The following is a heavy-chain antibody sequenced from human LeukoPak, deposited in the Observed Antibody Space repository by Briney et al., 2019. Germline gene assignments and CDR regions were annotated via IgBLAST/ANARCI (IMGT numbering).Heavy chain of an antibody. CDR2: IHTAGDT. CDR1: GFTFSNYD. Sequence: GGSLRLSCAASGFTFSNYDMHWVRQATGEGLEWVSSIHTAGDTHYSGSAKGRFIISRENVKNSLYLQMNSLRAEDTAVYYCARGSCGYGDCYRALNIWGQGTIVTASS. J-gene: IGHJ3*02. V-gene: IGHV3-13*01. CDR3: ARGSCGYGDCYRALNI. D-gene: IGHD2-21*02.